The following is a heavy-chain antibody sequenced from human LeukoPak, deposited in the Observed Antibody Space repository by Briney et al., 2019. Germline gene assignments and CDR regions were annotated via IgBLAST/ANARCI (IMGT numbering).Heavy chain of an antibody. CDR1: GHTFTSSG. D-gene: IGHD6-19*01. CDR2: ISTYNGYS. V-gene: IGHV1-18*01. J-gene: IGHJ4*02. CDR3: AKNSSGGYSDY. Sequence: ASVKVSCKTSGHTFTSSGITWVRQAPGQGLEWMGWISTYNGYSEYAQNLQGRVTMTADTSTSTAYMELSSLRSDDSAVYYCAKNSSGGYSDYWGQGTLVTVSS.